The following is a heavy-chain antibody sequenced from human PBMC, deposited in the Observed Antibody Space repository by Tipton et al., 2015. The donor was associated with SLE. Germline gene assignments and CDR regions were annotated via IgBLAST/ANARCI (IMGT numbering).Heavy chain of an antibody. V-gene: IGHV3-48*03. D-gene: IGHD2/OR15-2a*01. CDR3: ARLTVSRTFANWYFDL. CDR1: GFTFTTYE. CDR2: ISVSGSDI. Sequence: GSLRLSCVASGFTFTTYEINWVRQAPGKGLEWLSYISVSGSDIYFADSVKGRFTVSRDNAKNSVYLQMNSLRGEDTAVYYCARLTVSRTFANWYFDLWGRGTLVTVSS. J-gene: IGHJ2*01.